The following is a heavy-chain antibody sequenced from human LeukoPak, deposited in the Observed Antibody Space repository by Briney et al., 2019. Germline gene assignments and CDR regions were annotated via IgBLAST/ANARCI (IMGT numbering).Heavy chain of an antibody. CDR3: ARVTAAGNKDDAFDI. V-gene: IGHV4-39*07. CDR1: GGSISSSSYY. J-gene: IGHJ3*02. CDR2: IYYSGST. Sequence: KPSETLSLTCTVSGGSISSSSYYWGWIRQPPGKGLEWIGSIYYSGSTYYNPSLKSRVTISVDTSKNQFSLKLSSVTAADTAVYYCARVTAAGNKDDAFDIWGQGTMVTVSS. D-gene: IGHD6-13*01.